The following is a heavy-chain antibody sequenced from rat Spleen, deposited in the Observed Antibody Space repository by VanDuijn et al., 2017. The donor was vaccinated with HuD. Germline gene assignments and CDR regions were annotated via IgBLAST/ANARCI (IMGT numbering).Heavy chain of an antibody. J-gene: IGHJ2*01. CDR1: GFSLSSYG. V-gene: IGHV2S61*01. CDR2: IWGNGDT. Sequence: QVQLKESGPGLVKPSLTLSLTCTVSGFSLSSYGVPWVRQPPAKGLEWMGVIWGNGDTNYNSALKSRLSISRDTSKSQLFLQMNDLQTEDTAMYFCARSDYSSPYYFDYWGQGVMVTVSS. D-gene: IGHD1-2*01. CDR3: ARSDYSSPYYFDY.